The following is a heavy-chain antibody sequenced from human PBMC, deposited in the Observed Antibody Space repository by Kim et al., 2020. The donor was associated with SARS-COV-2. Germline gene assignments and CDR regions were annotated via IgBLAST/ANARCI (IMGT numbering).Heavy chain of an antibody. J-gene: IGHJ4*02. CDR1: GFTFKNYW. D-gene: IGHD4-17*01. CDR2: INKDGTEK. CDR3: ARDADRGGDLDY. V-gene: IGHV3-7*01. Sequence: GGSLRPSCAASGFTFKNYWMSWVRQAPGKGLEWVANINKDGTEKYYIDSVKGRFAISRDNAKNSLFLQMNSLTADDTAIYYCARDADRGGDLDYWGQGTL.